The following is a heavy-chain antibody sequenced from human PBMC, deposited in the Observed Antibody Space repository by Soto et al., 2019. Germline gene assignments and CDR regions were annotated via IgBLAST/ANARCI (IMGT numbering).Heavy chain of an antibody. V-gene: IGHV3-9*01. D-gene: IGHD4-17*01. Sequence: EVQLVESGGGLVQPGRSLRLSCAASGFTFDDYAMHWVRQAPGKGLEWVSGISWNSGSIGYADSVKGRFTISRDNAKNSLYLQMNSLRAEDTALYYCAKASDDYGDYRDDAFDIWGQGTMVTVSS. J-gene: IGHJ3*02. CDR2: ISWNSGSI. CDR3: AKASDDYGDYRDDAFDI. CDR1: GFTFDDYA.